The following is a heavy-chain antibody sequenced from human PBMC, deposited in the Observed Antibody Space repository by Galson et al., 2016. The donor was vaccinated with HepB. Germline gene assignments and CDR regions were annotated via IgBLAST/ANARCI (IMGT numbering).Heavy chain of an antibody. CDR1: GFSFSSYW. CDR3: VCSFSDFWSSYQDY. CDR2: IKHDGSDK. V-gene: IGHV3-7*01. Sequence: SLRLSCAASGFSFSSYWMTWVRQAPGKGLEWVANIKHDGSDKKYVDSVKGRFTISRDNTKKSLFLQMHSLRVEDTGVYYCVCSFSDFWSSYQDYWGQGTLVTVSS. J-gene: IGHJ4*02. D-gene: IGHD3-3*01.